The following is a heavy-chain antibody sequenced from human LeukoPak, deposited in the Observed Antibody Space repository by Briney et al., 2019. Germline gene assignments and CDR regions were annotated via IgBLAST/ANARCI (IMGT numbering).Heavy chain of an antibody. CDR2: IYYSGST. V-gene: IGHV4-59*11. Sequence: SETLSLTCTVSGGSISSHYWSWIRQPPGKGLEWIGYIYYSGSTNYNPSLKSRVTISVDTFKNQFSLKLSSVTAADTAVYYCARENYDSSGFEGVFDYWGQGTLVTVSS. D-gene: IGHD3-22*01. J-gene: IGHJ4*02. CDR1: GGSISSHY. CDR3: ARENYDSSGFEGVFDY.